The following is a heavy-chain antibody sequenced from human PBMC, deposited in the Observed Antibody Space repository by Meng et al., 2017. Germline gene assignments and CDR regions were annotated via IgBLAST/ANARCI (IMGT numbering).Heavy chain of an antibody. Sequence: SGPTLVKPTQTLTLTCTFSGFSLSTSGMCLSWVRQPPGKALEWLALIDWDDDKYYSTSLKTRLTISKDTSKNQVVLTMTNMDPVDTATYYCARIRSSGWYERVFDYWGQGTLVTVSS. D-gene: IGHD6-19*01. CDR3: ARIRSSGWYERVFDY. J-gene: IGHJ4*02. CDR2: IDWDDDK. V-gene: IGHV2-70*20. CDR1: GFSLSTSGMC.